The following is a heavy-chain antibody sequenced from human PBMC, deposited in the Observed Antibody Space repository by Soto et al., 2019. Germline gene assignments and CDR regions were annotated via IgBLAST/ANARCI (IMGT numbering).Heavy chain of an antibody. CDR3: ARQGFGQLHGLVDV. Sequence: PSETLSLTCSVSGGSITSHYCSWLRQPPGEGLEWIGYIHHSGSTSYNPSLKSRVTMSVDTSKNQFSLKVSSVTAADTALYYCARQGFGQLHGLVDVWGPGTTVTVS. CDR1: GGSITSHY. J-gene: IGHJ6*02. D-gene: IGHD3-10*01. V-gene: IGHV4-59*08. CDR2: IHHSGST.